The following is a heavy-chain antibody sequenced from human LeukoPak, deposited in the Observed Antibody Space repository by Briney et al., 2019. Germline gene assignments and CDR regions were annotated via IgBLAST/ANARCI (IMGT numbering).Heavy chain of an antibody. CDR3: AKDFTYCGGDCYSYAFDI. J-gene: IGHJ3*02. Sequence: GGSLRLSCAASGFTFDDYAMHWVRQAPGKGLEWVSLISGDGGSTYYADSVKGRFTISRDNSKNSLYLQMNSLRTEDTALYYCAKDFTYCGGDCYSYAFDIWGQGTMVTVSS. CDR2: ISGDGGST. D-gene: IGHD2-21*02. V-gene: IGHV3-43*02. CDR1: GFTFDDYA.